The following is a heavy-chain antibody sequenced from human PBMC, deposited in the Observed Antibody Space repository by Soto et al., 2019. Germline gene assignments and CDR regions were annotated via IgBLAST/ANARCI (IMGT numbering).Heavy chain of an antibody. J-gene: IGHJ4*02. V-gene: IGHV3-48*01. D-gene: IGHD3-22*01. Sequence: EVQLVESGGGLVQPGGSLRLSCAASESTFSSYHMNWVRQAPGKGLEWVSYISSSSTTIYYADSVKGRFTISRDNAKNSLYLQMNSLRAEDTGVYYCGRDAYDSSGDEQYWGQGTLVTVSS. CDR1: ESTFSSYH. CDR3: GRDAYDSSGDEQY. CDR2: ISSSSTTI.